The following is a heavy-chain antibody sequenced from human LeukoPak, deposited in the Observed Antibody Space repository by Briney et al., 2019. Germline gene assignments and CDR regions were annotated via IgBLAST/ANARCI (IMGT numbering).Heavy chain of an antibody. Sequence: PSETLSLTCTVSGGSISSSYYYWGWIRQPPGKGLEWIGSIYYSGSTYYNPSLKSRVTISVDTSKNQFSLKLSSVTAADTAVYYCASPYDSSGYDAFDIWGQGTMVTVSS. D-gene: IGHD3-22*01. V-gene: IGHV4-39*07. CDR2: IYYSGST. CDR3: ASPYDSSGYDAFDI. J-gene: IGHJ3*02. CDR1: GGSISSSYYY.